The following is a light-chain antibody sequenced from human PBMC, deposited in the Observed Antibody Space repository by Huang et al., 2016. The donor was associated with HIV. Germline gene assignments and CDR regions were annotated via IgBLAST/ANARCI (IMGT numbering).Light chain of an antibody. CDR2: GAS. V-gene: IGKV3-15*01. CDR3: QQYYNWPPWT. J-gene: IGKJ1*01. CDR1: QTVTTN. Sequence: EIVMTQSPATLSVSPGERATLSCRASQTVTTNLAWYQQNPGQAPKLLIYGASTRATDVPARFSGSGSGTEFTLIISGLQSEDFAVYYCQQYYNWPPWTFGQGTKVDFK.